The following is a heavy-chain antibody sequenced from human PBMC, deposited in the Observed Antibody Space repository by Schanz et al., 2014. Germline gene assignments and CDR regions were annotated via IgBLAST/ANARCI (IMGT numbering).Heavy chain of an antibody. CDR3: AKDLYNYGIFDS. Sequence: EVQLVESGGDLVQPGGSLRLSCVASGFTFFGSFAMSWVRQAPGKGLEWVSGMSGSGSTADYADSVKGRFTISRDNSRKTLYLQMNSLRADDTAVYYCAKDLYNYGIFDSWGQGTLVTVSS. J-gene: IGHJ5*01. V-gene: IGHV3-23*04. CDR2: MSGSGSTA. D-gene: IGHD3-16*01. CDR1: GFTFFGSFA.